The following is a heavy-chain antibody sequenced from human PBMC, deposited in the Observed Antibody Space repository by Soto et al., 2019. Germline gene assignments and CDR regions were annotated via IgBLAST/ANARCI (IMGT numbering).Heavy chain of an antibody. V-gene: IGHV3-21*02. D-gene: IGHD1-26*01. CDR2: INGRSNYK. J-gene: IGHJ4*02. Sequence: EVQLVESGAGLVAPGGSLRLSCVASGFTLTAYTMNWVRQAPGTGLEWVSSINGRSNYKYYSDSVKGRFTISRDNTQNSLFLQMSRLGPEDTATYYCVREDGVVGVSSAFDSWGQGTLVTVSS. CDR3: VREDGVVGVSSAFDS. CDR1: GFTLTAYT.